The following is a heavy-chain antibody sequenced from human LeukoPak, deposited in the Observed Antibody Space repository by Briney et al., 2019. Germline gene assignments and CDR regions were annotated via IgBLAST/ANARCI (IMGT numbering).Heavy chain of an antibody. J-gene: IGHJ4*02. CDR3: AKAGGSGPTDY. CDR2: IWYDGSNK. V-gene: IGHV3-33*06. Sequence: GGSLRLSCAASGFTFSSYGMHWVRQAPGKGLEWVAVIWYDGSNKYYADSVKGRFTISRDSSKNTLYLQMNSLRAEDTAVYYCAKAGGSGPTDYWGQGTLVTVSS. CDR1: GFTFSSYG. D-gene: IGHD3-10*01.